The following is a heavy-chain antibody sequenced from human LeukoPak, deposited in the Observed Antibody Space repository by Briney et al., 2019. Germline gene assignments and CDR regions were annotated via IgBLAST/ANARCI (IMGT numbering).Heavy chain of an antibody. Sequence: GGSLRLSCAASGFTFSTYAMSWVRQAPGKGLEWGSAISGSGGSTYYADSVKGRFTISRDNSKNTLYLQMNSLRAEDTAVYYCAKDGGFIVVVPEATFDPWGQGTLVTVSS. J-gene: IGHJ5*02. V-gene: IGHV3-23*01. CDR1: GFTFSTYA. CDR3: AKDGGFIVVVPEATFDP. D-gene: IGHD2-2*01. CDR2: ISGSGGST.